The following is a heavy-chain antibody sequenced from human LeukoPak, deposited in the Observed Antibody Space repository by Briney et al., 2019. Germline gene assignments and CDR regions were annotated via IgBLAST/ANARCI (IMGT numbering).Heavy chain of an antibody. CDR3: TKDDHIHRS. Sequence: PGGSLRLSCAASGFTVSSSYMSWVRQAPGKGLEWLDHINSKTDSATTDYAAPVKSRLTSSRDDSKAPLYLEMNSLKTEDTAIYYCTKDDHIHRSWGQGTLVTVSS. D-gene: IGHD1-14*01. J-gene: IGHJ4*02. V-gene: IGHV3-15*01. CDR2: INSKTDSATT. CDR1: GFTVSSSY.